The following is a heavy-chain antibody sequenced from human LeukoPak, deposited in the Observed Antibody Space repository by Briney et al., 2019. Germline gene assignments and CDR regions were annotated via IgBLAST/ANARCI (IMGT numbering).Heavy chain of an antibody. V-gene: IGHV3-30*02. CDR2: IRYDGSNK. D-gene: IGHD6-13*01. CDR1: GFTFSSYG. Sequence: GGSLRLSCAASGFTFSSYGMHWVRQAPGKGLEWVAFIRYDGSNKYYADSVKGRFTISRDNSKNTLYLQMNSLRADDTAMFYCARDLGSSWYDYLDYWGQGTLVTVSS. J-gene: IGHJ4*02. CDR3: ARDLGSSWYDYLDY.